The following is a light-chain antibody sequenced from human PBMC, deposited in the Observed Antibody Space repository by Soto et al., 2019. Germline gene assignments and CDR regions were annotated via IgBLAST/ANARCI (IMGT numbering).Light chain of an antibody. CDR3: QQYNIPAWA. V-gene: IGKV1-5*03. CDR2: KAS. J-gene: IGKJ1*01. Sequence: DIQMTQSPSTLSASDGDRITITCRASQSFSDYLAWYQQKPGRAPELLIYKASYLQSGVPARFSGSGSGTEFTLTISSLQPDDFAAYYCQQYNIPAWAFGQGTKVDIK. CDR1: QSFSDY.